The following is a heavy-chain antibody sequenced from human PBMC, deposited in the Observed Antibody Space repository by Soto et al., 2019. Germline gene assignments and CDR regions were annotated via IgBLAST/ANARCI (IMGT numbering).Heavy chain of an antibody. Sequence: QVQLQESGPGLVNPSGTLSLTCAVSGGSISSDNWWSWVRQPPGKGLELIGESYHSGGTHYKPSLKRRVTIAVDKSKNLISLELSSVTAADTAVYFCARHGGFSFDTWGQGTMVTVSS. CDR1: GGSISSDNW. CDR2: SYHSGGT. D-gene: IGHD3-9*01. V-gene: IGHV4-4*02. CDR3: ARHGGFSFDT. J-gene: IGHJ4*02.